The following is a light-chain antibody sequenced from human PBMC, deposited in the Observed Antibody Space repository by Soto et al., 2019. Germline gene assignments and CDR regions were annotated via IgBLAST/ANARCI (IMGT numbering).Light chain of an antibody. CDR1: QSVLYSSNNKNY. V-gene: IGKV4-1*01. Sequence: DIVMTQSPDSLAVSLGERATINCKSSQSVLYSSNNKNYLAWYQQKPGQPPKLLIYWASTRESGVPDRFSGSGSGTDFTLTISSLQAEDVAVYYCQQYYSTPQLTFGGVTKVDIK. CDR2: WAS. CDR3: QQYYSTPQLT. J-gene: IGKJ4*01.